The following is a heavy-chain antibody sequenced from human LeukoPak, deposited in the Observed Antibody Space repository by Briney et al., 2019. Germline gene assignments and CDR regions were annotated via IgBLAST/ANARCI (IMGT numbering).Heavy chain of an antibody. V-gene: IGHV1-2*02. CDR2: INPNSGGT. CDR1: GYTFTGYY. D-gene: IGHD3-10*01. Sequence: ASVKVSCKASGYTFTGYYMHWVRQAPGQGLEWMGWINPNSGGTNYAQKFQGRATMTRDTSISTAYMELSRLRSDDTAVYYCARDSHGEALYYFDYWGQGTLVTVSS. J-gene: IGHJ4*02. CDR3: ARDSHGEALYYFDY.